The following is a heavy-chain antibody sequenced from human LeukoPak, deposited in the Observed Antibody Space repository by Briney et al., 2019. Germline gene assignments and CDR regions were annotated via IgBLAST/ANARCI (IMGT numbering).Heavy chain of an antibody. D-gene: IGHD3-3*01. CDR1: GYALTELS. CDR3: ASGLGYDFWSGYGD. Sequence: ASVKVSCKVSGYALTELSMHWVRQAPGKGLEWMGGFDPEDGETIYAQKFQGRVTMTEDTSTDTAYMELSRLRSDDTAVYYCASGLGYDFWSGYGDWGQGTLVTVSS. CDR2: FDPEDGET. V-gene: IGHV1-24*01. J-gene: IGHJ4*02.